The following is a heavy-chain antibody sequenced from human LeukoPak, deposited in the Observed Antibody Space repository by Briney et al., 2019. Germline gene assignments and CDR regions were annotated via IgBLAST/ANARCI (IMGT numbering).Heavy chain of an antibody. Sequence: ASVKVSCKASGYSFTSYFMHWVRQAPGQGLEWMGIINPSAGGIDYAQKFQGRITMTRDTSTSTVYMELRSLRSEDTAVYYCARARPDSSGWYQRPFDYWGQGTLVTVSA. CDR3: ARARPDSSGWYQRPFDY. J-gene: IGHJ4*02. CDR1: GYSFTSYF. D-gene: IGHD6-19*01. V-gene: IGHV1-46*01. CDR2: INPSAGGI.